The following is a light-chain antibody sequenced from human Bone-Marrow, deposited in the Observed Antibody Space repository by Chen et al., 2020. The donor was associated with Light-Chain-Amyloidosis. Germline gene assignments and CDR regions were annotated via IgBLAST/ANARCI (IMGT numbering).Light chain of an antibody. CDR3: QVWDRSSDRPV. Sequence: SYVLIQPPSASADPGQTATIACGGNNIGSTSVHWFQQTPGQAPLLVDYDDSDRPSGIPERLSGSNSGNTATLTISRVEAGDEADYYCQVWDRSSDRPVFGGGTKLTVL. CDR1: NIGSTS. CDR2: DDS. J-gene: IGLJ3*02. V-gene: IGLV3-21*02.